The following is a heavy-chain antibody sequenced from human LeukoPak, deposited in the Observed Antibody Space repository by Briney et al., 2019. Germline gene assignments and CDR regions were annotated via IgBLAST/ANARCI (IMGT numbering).Heavy chain of an antibody. CDR1: GFTFSSYW. J-gene: IGHJ3*02. D-gene: IGHD6-13*01. V-gene: IGHV3-23*01. Sequence: GGSLRLSCAASGFTFSSYWMSRVRQAPGKGLEWVSAISGSGGSTYYADSVKGRFTISRDNSKNTLYLQMNSLRAEDTAVYYCAKAGGSWYQAFDIWGQGTMVTVSS. CDR3: AKAGGSWYQAFDI. CDR2: ISGSGGST.